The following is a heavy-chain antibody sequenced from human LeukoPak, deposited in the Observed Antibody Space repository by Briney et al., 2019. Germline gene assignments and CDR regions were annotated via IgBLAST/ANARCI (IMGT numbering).Heavy chain of an antibody. J-gene: IGHJ5*02. CDR2: INHSGST. CDR1: GGSFSGYY. Sequence: PSETLSLTCAVSGGSFSGYYWSWIRQPPGKGLEWIGEINHSGSTNYNPSLKSRVTISVDTSKNQFSLKLSSVTAADTAVYYCARAIARIAAAGTEKRGNHWFDPWGQGTLVTVSS. CDR3: ARAIARIAAAGTEKRGNHWFDP. V-gene: IGHV4-34*01. D-gene: IGHD6-13*01.